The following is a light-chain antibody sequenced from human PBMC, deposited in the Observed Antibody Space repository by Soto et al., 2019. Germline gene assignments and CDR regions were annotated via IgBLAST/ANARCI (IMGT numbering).Light chain of an antibody. Sequence: QSVLTQPASVSGSPGQSITISCSGTRSDIRSYNYVAWYQQFPGKTPKILIYGVSNRPSGVSSRFSGSKSGNTASLTISGLQAEYEADYYCISYTGSSTSYVFGSGTKVTVL. J-gene: IGLJ1*01. V-gene: IGLV2-14*01. CDR1: RSDIRSYNY. CDR3: ISYTGSSTSYV. CDR2: GVS.